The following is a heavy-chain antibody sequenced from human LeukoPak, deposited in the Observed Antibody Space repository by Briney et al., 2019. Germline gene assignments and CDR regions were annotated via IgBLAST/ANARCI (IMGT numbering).Heavy chain of an antibody. CDR1: GFSFVGYA. Sequence: GGSLRLSCAASGFSFVGYAMTWVRQAPGKGLEWVSTINNSGGSTYYADSVKGRFTISRDNSKHTLFLDMNSLRAEDTAVYYCAKGLYSNGLFDYWGQGTLITVSS. CDR2: INNSGGST. D-gene: IGHD6-19*01. CDR3: AKGLYSNGLFDY. V-gene: IGHV3-23*01. J-gene: IGHJ4*02.